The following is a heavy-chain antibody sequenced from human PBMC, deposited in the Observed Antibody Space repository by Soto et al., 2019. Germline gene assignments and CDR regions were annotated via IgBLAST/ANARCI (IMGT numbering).Heavy chain of an antibody. D-gene: IGHD3-3*01. J-gene: IGHJ5*02. CDR2: IYYSGST. CDR1: GGSISSGGYY. Sequence: SETLSLTCTVSGGSISSGGYYWSWIRQHPGKGLEWIGYIYYSGSTYYNPPLKSRVTISVDTSKSQFSLKLSSVTAADTSVYYCARDGVTISRSEGWFDPWGQGTLVTVSS. CDR3: ARDGVTISRSEGWFDP. V-gene: IGHV4-31*03.